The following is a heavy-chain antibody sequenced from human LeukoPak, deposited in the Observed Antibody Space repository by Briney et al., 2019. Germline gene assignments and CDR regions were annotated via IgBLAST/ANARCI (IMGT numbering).Heavy chain of an antibody. V-gene: IGHV1-69*06. J-gene: IGHJ5*02. CDR3: AREDVVVPAAMSWFDP. D-gene: IGHD2-2*01. Sequence: RASVKVSCKASGGTFSSYAISWVRQAPGQGLEWMGGIIPIFGTANYAQKFQGRVTITADKSTSTAYMELSSLRSEDTAVYYCAREDVVVPAAMSWFDPWGQGTLVTVSS. CDR1: GGTFSSYA. CDR2: IIPIFGTA.